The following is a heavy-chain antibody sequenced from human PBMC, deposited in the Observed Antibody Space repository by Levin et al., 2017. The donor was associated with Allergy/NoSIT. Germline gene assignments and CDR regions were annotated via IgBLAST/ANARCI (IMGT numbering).Heavy chain of an antibody. J-gene: IGHJ4*02. CDR2: INTDGSTT. D-gene: IGHD1-26*01. CDR3: ARDLIVGATSGGDY. Sequence: PSETLSLTCAASGFTFSSYWMHWVRQAPGKGLVWVSRINTDGSTTNYADSVKGRFTISRDNAKNTLYLQMNSLRAEDTAVYYCARDLIVGATSGGDYWCQGTLVTVSS. V-gene: IGHV3-74*01. CDR1: GFTFSSYW.